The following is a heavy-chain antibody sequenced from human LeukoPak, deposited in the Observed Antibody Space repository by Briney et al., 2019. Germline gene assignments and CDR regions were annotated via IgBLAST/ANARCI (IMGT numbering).Heavy chain of an antibody. J-gene: IGHJ5*02. D-gene: IGHD5-24*01. CDR3: ARDNSVRDEAWWFNP. CDR1: GYTFTIYG. CDR2: IGAYNGNT. V-gene: IGHV1-18*01. Sequence: ASVKVSCKASGYTFTIYGISWVRQAPGQGLEWMGWIGAYNGNTHYAQKLQGRVTMTRNTSISTAYMELSSLRSEDTAVYYCARDNSVRDEAWWFNPWGQGTLVTVSS.